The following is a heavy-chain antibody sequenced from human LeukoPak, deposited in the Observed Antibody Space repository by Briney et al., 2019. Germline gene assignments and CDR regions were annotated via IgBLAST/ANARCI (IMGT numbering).Heavy chain of an antibody. CDR2: IRYDGSNK. D-gene: IGHD2-15*01. J-gene: IGHJ4*02. V-gene: IGHV3-30*02. Sequence: GGSLRLSCAASGFTFSSYGMHWVRQAPGKGLEWVAVIRYDGSNKYYADSMKGRFTISRDNSKNTLYLQMTSLRAEDTAVYYCAKLVVVAATRQNYWGQGTLVTVSS. CDR1: GFTFSSYG. CDR3: AKLVVVAATRQNY.